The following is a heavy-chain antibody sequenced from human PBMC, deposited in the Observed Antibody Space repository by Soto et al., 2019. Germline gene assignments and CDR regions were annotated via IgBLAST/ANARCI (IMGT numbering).Heavy chain of an antibody. V-gene: IGHV3-30-3*01. CDR2: ISSDGGVK. Sequence: GGSLRLSCAASGFSFSNYAMHWVRQAPGKGLEWVTVISSDGGVKFYTDSVKGRFTISRDNVNNLLFLQMYSLTAEDTAVYFCAREGLVGTPRYFDAWGRGIMVTVSS. CDR1: GFSFSNYA. D-gene: IGHD2-21*02. CDR3: AREGLVGTPRYFDA. J-gene: IGHJ4*02.